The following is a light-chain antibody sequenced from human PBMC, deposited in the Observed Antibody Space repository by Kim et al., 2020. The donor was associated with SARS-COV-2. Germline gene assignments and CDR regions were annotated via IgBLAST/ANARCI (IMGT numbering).Light chain of an antibody. CDR2: DAS. J-gene: IGKJ2*01. CDR1: QSVGTR. V-gene: IGKV3-15*01. CDR3: QNYEGWPPYT. Sequence: VSPGERVTLSCRAGQSVGTRVAWYQQRRGRAPNLLIFDASTRATGVPARFSGSGSGTDFTLTITSRQSEDYAIYYCQNYEGWPPYTFGRGTKLEI.